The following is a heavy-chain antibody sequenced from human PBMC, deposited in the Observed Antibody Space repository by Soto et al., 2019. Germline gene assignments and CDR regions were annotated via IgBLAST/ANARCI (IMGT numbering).Heavy chain of an antibody. Sequence: GGSLRLSCVASGFAFSTHAMSRVGQAPGKGLEWVSTFSGSGGNIYYAESVKGRLTISRDDSKNTLYLQMDSLRVEDTAVYYCAKDPPWTVGPLAMDVWGQGTTVTVSS. D-gene: IGHD1-26*01. V-gene: IGHV3-23*01. CDR3: AKDPPWTVGPLAMDV. CDR1: GFAFSTHA. CDR2: FSGSGGNI. J-gene: IGHJ6*02.